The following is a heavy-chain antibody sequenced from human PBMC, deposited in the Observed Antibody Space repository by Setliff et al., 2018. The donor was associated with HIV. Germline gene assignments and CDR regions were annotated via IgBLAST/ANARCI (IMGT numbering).Heavy chain of an antibody. CDR3: ARDRERGQYSRSAVGGYYYYYMDV. CDR1: GFTFISSA. J-gene: IGHJ6*03. CDR2: IVAGSGNT. Sequence: SVKVSCKASGFTFISSAMQWVRQARGQRLEWIGWIVAGSGNTTYAQNFQGRVTLTRDTSTSTVYMELSRLKSEDTAVYYCARDRERGQYSRSAVGGYYYYYMDVWGKGTTVTVSS. V-gene: IGHV1-58*02. D-gene: IGHD6-6*01.